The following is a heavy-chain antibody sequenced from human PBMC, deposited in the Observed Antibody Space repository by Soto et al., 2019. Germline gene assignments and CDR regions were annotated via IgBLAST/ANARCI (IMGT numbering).Heavy chain of an antibody. V-gene: IGHV1-3*01. Sequence: RASVKVSCKASGYTFTTYPVHWVRQAPGQRLEWMGWINAGNGNTKYSQKFQGRVTITRDTSASTAYMELSSLRSEDTAVYYCTRDNSGLGDYWGQGTLVTVSS. CDR1: GYTFTTYP. CDR2: INAGNGNT. D-gene: IGHD6-25*01. J-gene: IGHJ4*02. CDR3: TRDNSGLGDY.